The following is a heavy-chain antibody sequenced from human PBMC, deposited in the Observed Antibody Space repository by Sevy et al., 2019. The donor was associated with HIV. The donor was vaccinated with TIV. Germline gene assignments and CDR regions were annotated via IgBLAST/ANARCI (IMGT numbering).Heavy chain of an antibody. J-gene: IGHJ5*02. Sequence: GGSLRLSCAASGFTVIYSYMSWVRQAPGRGLEWVATIYSGGGTDYPDSVKGRLTISRDNSKNSLYLQMNNLRDEDTAVYYCASEWGYCSGGSCYPHNWFDPWGQGTLVTVSS. D-gene: IGHD2-15*01. V-gene: IGHV3-53*01. CDR3: ASEWGYCSGGSCYPHNWFDP. CDR2: IYSGGGT. CDR1: GFTVIYSY.